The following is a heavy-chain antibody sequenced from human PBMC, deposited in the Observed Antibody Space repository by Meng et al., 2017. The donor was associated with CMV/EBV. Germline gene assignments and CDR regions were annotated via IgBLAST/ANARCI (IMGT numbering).Heavy chain of an antibody. CDR1: GFTFSSYG. CDR3: ATVGHIVDAFDI. Sequence: GESLKISCAASGFTFSSYGMHWVRQAPGKGLEWVADIWYDGSNKYYADSVKGRFTISRDNSKNTLYLQMNSLRAEDTAVYYCATVGHIVDAFDIWGQGTMVTVSS. V-gene: IGHV3-33*03. D-gene: IGHD2-21*01. CDR2: IWYDGSNK. J-gene: IGHJ3*02.